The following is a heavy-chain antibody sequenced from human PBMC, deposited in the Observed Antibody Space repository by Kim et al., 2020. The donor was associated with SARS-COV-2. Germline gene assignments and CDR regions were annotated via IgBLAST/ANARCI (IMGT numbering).Heavy chain of an antibody. V-gene: IGHV3-11*03. J-gene: IGHJ4*02. D-gene: IGHD6-19*01. CDR2: ISSSSSYT. CDR3: ARSYSSGWYDYYFDY. Sequence: GGSLRLSCAASGFTFSDYYMSWIRQAPGKGLEWVSYISSSSSYTNYADSVKGRFTISRDNAKNSLYLQMNSLRAEDTAVYYCARSYSSGWYDYYFDYWGQGTLVTVSS. CDR1: GFTFSDYY.